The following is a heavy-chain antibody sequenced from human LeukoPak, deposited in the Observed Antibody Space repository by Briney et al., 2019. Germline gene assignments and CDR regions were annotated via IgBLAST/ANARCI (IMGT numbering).Heavy chain of an antibody. J-gene: IGHJ4*02. Sequence: GGSLRLSCAASGFTFSGSAMHWVRQASGKGLEWVGRIRSKANSYATAYAASVKGRFTISRDDSKNTAYLQMNSLKTEDAAVYYCTRYYYDSSGYYADYWGQGTLVTVSS. D-gene: IGHD3-22*01. CDR1: GFTFSGSA. CDR3: TRYYYDSSGYYADY. CDR2: IRSKANSYAT. V-gene: IGHV3-73*01.